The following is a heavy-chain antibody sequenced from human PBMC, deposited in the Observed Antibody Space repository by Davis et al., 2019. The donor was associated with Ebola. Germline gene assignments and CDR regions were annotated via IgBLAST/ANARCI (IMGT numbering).Heavy chain of an antibody. Sequence: KVSCKGSGYSFTNNWIAWVRQMPGKGLEWMGLIYPGDSDTTYSPSFQGQVTFSVDKSTNTAYLQWSTLKASDTAMYYCARDGYSSGWVFDYWGQGTLVTVSS. CDR1: GYSFTNNW. CDR2: IYPGDSDT. CDR3: ARDGYSSGWVFDY. J-gene: IGHJ4*02. V-gene: IGHV5-51*01. D-gene: IGHD6-19*01.